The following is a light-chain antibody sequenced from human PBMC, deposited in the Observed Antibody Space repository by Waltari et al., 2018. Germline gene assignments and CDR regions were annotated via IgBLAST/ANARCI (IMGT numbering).Light chain of an antibody. J-gene: IGLJ2*01. CDR1: SRDVGVYNY. Sequence: QSALTQPRSVSGSPGQSVAISCTGTSRDVGVYNYVSRYQQHPGKAPKLMIYDVTKRPSGVPDRFSGSKSGNTASLTISGLQADDEADYYCCSYAGPFGGGTKLTVL. CDR3: CSYAGP. CDR2: DVT. V-gene: IGLV2-11*01.